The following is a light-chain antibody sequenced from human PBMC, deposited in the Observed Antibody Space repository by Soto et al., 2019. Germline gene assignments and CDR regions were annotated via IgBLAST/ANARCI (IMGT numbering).Light chain of an antibody. CDR1: SSDVGGHNY. J-gene: IGLJ1*01. V-gene: IGLV2-11*01. Sequence: QSALTQPRSVSGSPGQSVTISCTGTSSDVGGHNYVSWYQQHPGKAPQLMIYDVTKRPSGVPDRFSGSKSGSTASLTISGLQAEDEADYYCCSYAGSYTYAFGTGTKVTVL. CDR3: CSYAGSYTYA. CDR2: DVT.